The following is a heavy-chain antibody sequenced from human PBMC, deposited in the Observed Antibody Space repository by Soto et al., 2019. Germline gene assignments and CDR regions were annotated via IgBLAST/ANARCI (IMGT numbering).Heavy chain of an antibody. V-gene: IGHV1-8*01. CDR1: GYTFTSYD. Sequence: ASVKVSCKASGYTFTSYDINWVRQATGQGLEWMGWMNPNSGNTGYAQKFQGRVTMTRNTSISTAYMELSSLRSEDTAVYYCATRWYSSGWYRLTTFDYWGQGTLVTVSS. J-gene: IGHJ4*02. CDR2: MNPNSGNT. D-gene: IGHD6-19*01. CDR3: ATRWYSSGWYRLTTFDY.